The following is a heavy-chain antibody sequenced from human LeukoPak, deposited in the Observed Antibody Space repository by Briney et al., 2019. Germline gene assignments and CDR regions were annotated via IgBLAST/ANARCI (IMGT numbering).Heavy chain of an antibody. CDR2: IYYSGST. Sequence: SETLSLTCTVSGGSISSSSYYWGWIRQPPGKGLEWIGSIYYSGSTYYNPSLKSRVTISVDTSKNQFSLKLSSVTAADMAVYYCARVSFNGRNDYWGQGTLVTVSS. CDR3: ARVSFNGRNDY. J-gene: IGHJ4*02. V-gene: IGHV4-39*07. CDR1: GGSISSSSYY.